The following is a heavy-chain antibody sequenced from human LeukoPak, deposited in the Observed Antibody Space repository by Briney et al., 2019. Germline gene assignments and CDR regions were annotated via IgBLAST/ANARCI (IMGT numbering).Heavy chain of an antibody. V-gene: IGHV4-30-4*01. D-gene: IGHD2-21*02. J-gene: IGHJ6*02. CDR3: AREKVTPHEASYYYYGMDV. CDR2: IYYSGST. Sequence: SETLSLTCTVSGGSISSGDYYWSWIRQPPGKGLEWIGYIYYSGSTYYNPSLKSRVTISVDTSKNQFSLKLSSVTAADTAVYYCAREKVTPHEASYYYYGMDVWGQGTTVTVSS. CDR1: GGSISSGDYY.